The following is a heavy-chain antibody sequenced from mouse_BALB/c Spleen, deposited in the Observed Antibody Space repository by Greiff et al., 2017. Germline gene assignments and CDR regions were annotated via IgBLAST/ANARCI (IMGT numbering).Heavy chain of an antibody. Sequence: VQLQQSGAELARPGASVKMSCTASGYTFTSYTMHWVKQRPGQGLEWIGYINPSSGYTNYNQKFKDKATLTADKSSSTAYMQLSSLTSEDSAVYYCARYYGSSFYAMDYWGQGTSVTVSS. CDR1: GYTFTSYT. CDR2: INPSSGYT. V-gene: IGHV1-4*01. CDR3: ARYYGSSFYAMDY. J-gene: IGHJ4*01. D-gene: IGHD1-1*01.